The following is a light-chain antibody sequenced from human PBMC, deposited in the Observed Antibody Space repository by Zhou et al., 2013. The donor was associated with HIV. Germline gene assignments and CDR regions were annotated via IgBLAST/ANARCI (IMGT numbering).Light chain of an antibody. Sequence: QSVLTQPPSVSGAPGQRVTISCTGSSSNIGAGYDLHWYQQLPGAAPKLLIYGNSNRPSGVPDRFSGSKSGTSASLAISGLRSEDETDYYCAAWDDSLSGPRFGGGTRLTV. CDR1: SSNIGAGYD. J-gene: IGLJ2*01. V-gene: IGLV1-40*01. CDR2: GNS. CDR3: AAWDDSLSGPR.